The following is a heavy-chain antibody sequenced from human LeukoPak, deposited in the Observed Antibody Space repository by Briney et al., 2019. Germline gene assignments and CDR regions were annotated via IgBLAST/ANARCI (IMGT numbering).Heavy chain of an antibody. CDR1: GGTFSSYA. CDR3: ARGSGYDLGPAFDY. J-gene: IGHJ4*02. D-gene: IGHD3-10*01. Sequence: ASVKVSCKASGGTFSSYAISWVRQAPGQGLEWMGWISAYNGNTNYAQKLQGRVTMTTDTSTSTAYMELSRLRSDDTAVYYCARGSGYDLGPAFDYWGQGTLVTVSS. V-gene: IGHV1-18*01. CDR2: ISAYNGNT.